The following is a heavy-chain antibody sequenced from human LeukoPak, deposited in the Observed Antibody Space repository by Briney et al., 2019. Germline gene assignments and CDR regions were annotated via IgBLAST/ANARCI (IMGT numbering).Heavy chain of an antibody. J-gene: IGHJ4*02. CDR2: IYYSGST. V-gene: IGHV4-59*08. CDR1: GGSISSYY. Sequence: PSETLSLTCTVSGGSISSYYWSWIRQPPGKGLEWIGYIYYSGSTNYNPSLKSRVTISVDTSKNQFSLKLNSVTAADTAVYYCARIIEASVFDYWGQGTLVTVSS. CDR3: ARIIEASVFDY.